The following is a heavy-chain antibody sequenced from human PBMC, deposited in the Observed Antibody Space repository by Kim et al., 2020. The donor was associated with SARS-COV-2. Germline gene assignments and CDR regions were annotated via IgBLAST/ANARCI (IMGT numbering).Heavy chain of an antibody. V-gene: IGHV3-23*01. CDR3: AKAQPLSSSWYVFDD. CDR2: DPGGGGRT. J-gene: IGHJ4*01. D-gene: IGHD6-13*01. Sequence: GGSLRLSCGASGFTVNNFAMSWVRQAPGKGLEWVSTDPGGGGRTFYADSVKGRFTISRDNSKNTVFLQMNSVRAEDTAVYYCAKAQPLSSSWYVFDDWGQGTLVTVSS. CDR1: GFTVNNFA.